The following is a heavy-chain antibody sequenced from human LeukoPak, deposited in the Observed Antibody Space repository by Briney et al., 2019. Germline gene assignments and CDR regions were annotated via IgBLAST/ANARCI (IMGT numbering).Heavy chain of an antibody. D-gene: IGHD3-22*01. J-gene: IGHJ6*03. CDR1: GFTFSSYS. Sequence: GGSLRLSCAASGFTFSSYSMNWVRQAPGKGLEWVSYISSSSTIYYADSVKGRFTISRDNAKNSLYLQMNSLRAEDTAVYYCARRYYYDSSGYYYYYYMDVWGKGTTVTVSS. V-gene: IGHV3-48*01. CDR2: ISSSSTI. CDR3: ARRYYYDSSGYYYYYYMDV.